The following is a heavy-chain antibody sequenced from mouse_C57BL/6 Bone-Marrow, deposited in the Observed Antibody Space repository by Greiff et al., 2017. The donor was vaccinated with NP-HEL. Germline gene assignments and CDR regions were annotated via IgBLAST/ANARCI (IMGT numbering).Heavy chain of an antibody. J-gene: IGHJ4*01. CDR2: INPDSSTI. Sequence: DVQLQESGGGLVQPGGSLKLSCAASGIDFSRYWMSWVRRAPGKGLEWIGEINPDSSTINYAPSLKDKFIISRDNAKNTLYLQMSKVRSEDTALYYCAIYYYGRAMDYWGQGTSVTVSS. V-gene: IGHV4-1*01. D-gene: IGHD1-1*01. CDR3: AIYYYGRAMDY. CDR1: GIDFSRYW.